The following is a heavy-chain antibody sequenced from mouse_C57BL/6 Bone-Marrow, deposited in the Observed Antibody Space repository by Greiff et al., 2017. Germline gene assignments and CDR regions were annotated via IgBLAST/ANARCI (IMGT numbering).Heavy chain of an antibody. CDR2: ISSGGSYT. J-gene: IGHJ2*01. CDR3: ARPLYDGYYFDY. D-gene: IGHD2-3*01. V-gene: IGHV5-6*01. CDR1: GFTFSSYG. Sequence: EVQVVESGGDLVKPGGSLKLSCAASGFTFSSYGMSWVRQTPDKRLEWVATISSGGSYTYYPDSVKGRFTISRDNAKNTLYLQMSSLNPEDTAMYYCARPLYDGYYFDYWGQGTTLTVSS.